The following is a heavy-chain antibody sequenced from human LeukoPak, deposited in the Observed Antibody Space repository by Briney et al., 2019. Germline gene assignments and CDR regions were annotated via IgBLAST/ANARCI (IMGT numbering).Heavy chain of an antibody. CDR3: ARERGGFCSSTSCYKAFDI. CDR1: GFTFSSYW. J-gene: IGHJ3*02. D-gene: IGHD2-2*02. Sequence: PGGSLRLSCAASGFTFSSYWMTWVRQAPGKGLEWVANIKQDGSEKYYVDSLKGRFTISRDSANNSLYLQLNSLRAEDTAVYYCARERGGFCSSTSCYKAFDIWGQGTMVTVSS. V-gene: IGHV3-7*01. CDR2: IKQDGSEK.